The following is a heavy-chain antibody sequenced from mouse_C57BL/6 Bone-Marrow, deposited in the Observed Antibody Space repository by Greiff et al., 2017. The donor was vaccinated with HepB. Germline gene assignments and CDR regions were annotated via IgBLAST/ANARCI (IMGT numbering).Heavy chain of an antibody. CDR2: IDPSDSYT. CDR1: GYTFTSYW. D-gene: IGHD1-1*01. Sequence: QVQLQQPGAELVMPGASVKLSCKASGYTFTSYWMHWVKQRPGQGLEWIGEIDPSDSYTNYNQKFKGKSTLTVDKSSSTAYMQLSSLTSEDSAVYYCARSSYYYGSSYAMDYWVKEPQSPSPQ. CDR3: ARSSYYYGSSYAMDY. J-gene: IGHJ4*01. V-gene: IGHV1-69*01.